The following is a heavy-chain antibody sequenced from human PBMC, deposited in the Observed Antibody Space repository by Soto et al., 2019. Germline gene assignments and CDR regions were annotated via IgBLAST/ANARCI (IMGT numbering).Heavy chain of an antibody. CDR1: GFTFSSYG. CDR2: IWYDGSNK. J-gene: IGHJ4*02. CDR3: ARDFWSGYPQRGYFDY. V-gene: IGHV3-33*01. D-gene: IGHD3-3*01. Sequence: HGGSLRLSCAASGFTFSSYGMHWVRQAPGKGLEWVAVIWYDGSNKYYADSVKGRFTISRDNSKNTLYLQMNSLRAEDTAVYYCARDFWSGYPQRGYFDYWGQGTLVTVSS.